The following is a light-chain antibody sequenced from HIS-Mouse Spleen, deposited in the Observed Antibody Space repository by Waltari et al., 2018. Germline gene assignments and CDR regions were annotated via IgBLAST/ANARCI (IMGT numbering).Light chain of an antibody. CDR1: SGSIASNT. CDR3: QSYDSSNWV. CDR2: EDN. J-gene: IGLJ3*02. Sequence: NFILTQPHSVSESPGKTVTISCTGSSGSIASNTVQWYQQRPGSAPTPVLYEDNKIPSGVPDRFSGSIDSYSNAASITISGLKTEDEADYYCQSYDSSNWVFGGGTKLTVL. V-gene: IGLV6-57*02.